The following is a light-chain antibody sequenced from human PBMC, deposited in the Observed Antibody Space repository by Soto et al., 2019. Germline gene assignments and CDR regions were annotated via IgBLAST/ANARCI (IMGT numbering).Light chain of an antibody. V-gene: IGKV3-11*01. CDR2: DAS. Sequence: EIVLTQSPATLSLSPGERATLSCRASQSVSSYLAWYQQKPGQAPRLLIYDASNRATGIPARFSGSGSGTDFTLTISSLEPEDFPVYYCQQRSNWPPYTFGQGTKLEIQ. CDR3: QQRSNWPPYT. CDR1: QSVSSY. J-gene: IGKJ2*01.